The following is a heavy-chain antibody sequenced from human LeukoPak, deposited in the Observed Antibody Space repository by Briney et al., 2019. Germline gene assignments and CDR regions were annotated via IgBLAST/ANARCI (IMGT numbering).Heavy chain of an antibody. Sequence: GGSLRLSCAASGFTFSSYEMHWVRQAPGKGLEWVAVISYDGSNKYYADSVKGRFTISRDNSKNTLYLQMNSLRAEDTAVYYRAKQYGSGWLLYYYYYYMDVWGKGTTVTVSS. D-gene: IGHD6-19*01. CDR3: AKQYGSGWLLYYYYYYMDV. CDR2: ISYDGSNK. CDR1: GFTFSSYE. V-gene: IGHV3-30*18. J-gene: IGHJ6*03.